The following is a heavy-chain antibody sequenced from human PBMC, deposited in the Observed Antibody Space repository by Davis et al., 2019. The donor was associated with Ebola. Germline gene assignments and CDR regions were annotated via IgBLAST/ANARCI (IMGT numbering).Heavy chain of an antibody. CDR3: ASLPNWPPVYYGLDV. D-gene: IGHD2-8*01. V-gene: IGHV3-21*01. CDR1: GFTFSNYA. J-gene: IGHJ6*02. Sequence: GESLKISCAVSGFTFSNYAMNWVRQAPGKGLEWVSSITSGGTYIYYADSMKGRFTISRDNAENSLYLQMNSLRAEDTAVYYCASLPNWPPVYYGLDVWGQGTTVTVSS. CDR2: ITSGGTYI.